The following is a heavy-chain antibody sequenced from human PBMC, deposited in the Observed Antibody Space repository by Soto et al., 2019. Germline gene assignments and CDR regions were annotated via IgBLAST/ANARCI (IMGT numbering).Heavy chain of an antibody. J-gene: IGHJ6*02. V-gene: IGHV3-9*01. CDR2: ISWNSGSI. Sequence: EVRLVESGGGLVQPGRSLRLSCAASGFTFDDYAMHWVRQAPGKGLEWVSGISWNSGSIGYADSVKGRFTISRDNAKNSLYLQMYSLRAEDTALYYCAKDMSQEPPFIYYGMDVWGQGTTVTVSS. CDR1: GFTFDDYA. D-gene: IGHD1-1*01. CDR3: AKDMSQEPPFIYYGMDV.